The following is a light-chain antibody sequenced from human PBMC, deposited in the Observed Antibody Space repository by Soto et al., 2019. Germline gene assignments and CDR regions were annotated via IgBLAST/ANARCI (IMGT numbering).Light chain of an antibody. CDR2: GAS. Sequence: DIVLTQSPGTLSLSPGERATLSCRASQSISSSYLAWYQQRPGQAPRLLIFGASYRATGIPDRFSGSGSGTDFTLTISRLEPEDFAVYYCQQYSSSPPEFTFGPG. V-gene: IGKV3-20*01. CDR3: QQYSSSPPEFT. CDR1: QSISSSY. J-gene: IGKJ3*01.